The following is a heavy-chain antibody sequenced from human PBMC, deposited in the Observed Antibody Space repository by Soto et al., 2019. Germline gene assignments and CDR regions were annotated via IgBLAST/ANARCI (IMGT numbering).Heavy chain of an antibody. J-gene: IGHJ5*01. CDR2: ISGSGATT. D-gene: IGHD3-9*01. CDR1: GFTFSSYA. V-gene: IGHV3-23*01. Sequence: EVQLLESGGGLVQPGGSLRLSCAASGFTFSSYAMTWVRQAPGKGLEWVSGISGSGATTSYADSVKGRFTVSRDNSQNTLYFQTNSLRVEDTAVYHCAKLRYFDWSAYNWFEYWGQGTPVIVSS. CDR3: AKLRYFDWSAYNWFEY.